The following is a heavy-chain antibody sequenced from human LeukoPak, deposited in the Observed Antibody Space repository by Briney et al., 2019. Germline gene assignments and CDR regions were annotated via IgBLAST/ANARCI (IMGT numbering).Heavy chain of an antibody. J-gene: IGHJ2*01. V-gene: IGHV4-4*07. Sequence: PSETLSLTCTVSGGSISSYFWSWIRQPADKGLEWIGRIYISGATNYNPSLKSRVTMSLDTSKNQFSLKLSSVTAADTAVYYCARSYDSSGYHWYFDLWGRGTLVTVSS. CDR1: GGSISSYF. D-gene: IGHD3-22*01. CDR2: IYISGAT. CDR3: ARSYDSSGYHWYFDL.